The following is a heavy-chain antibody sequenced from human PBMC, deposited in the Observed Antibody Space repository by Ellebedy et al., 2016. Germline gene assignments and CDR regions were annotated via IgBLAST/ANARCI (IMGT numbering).Heavy chain of an antibody. CDR1: GFTFSSYA. D-gene: IGHD2-2*01. J-gene: IGHJ3*02. V-gene: IGHV3-30-3*01. Sequence: GESLKISXAASGFTFSSYAMSWVRQAPGKGLEWVAVISYDGSNKYYADSVKGRFTISRDNSKNTLYLQMNSLRAEDTAVYYCASTLKDIVVVPAADDAFDIWGQGTMVTVSS. CDR2: ISYDGSNK. CDR3: ASTLKDIVVVPAADDAFDI.